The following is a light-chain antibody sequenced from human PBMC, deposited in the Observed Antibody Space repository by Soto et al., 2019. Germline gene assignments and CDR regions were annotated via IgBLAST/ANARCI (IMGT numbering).Light chain of an antibody. CDR2: GAT. Sequence: DIVMTQSPDSLAVSLGERATLSCRASQSVSILLAWYQQKPGQAPRLLIHGATTRATALPARFSGSGSGTEFTLTITSLQSEDFAVYYCQQYNNWPLTFGGGTKVDI. V-gene: IGKV3-15*01. CDR1: QSVSIL. CDR3: QQYNNWPLT. J-gene: IGKJ4*01.